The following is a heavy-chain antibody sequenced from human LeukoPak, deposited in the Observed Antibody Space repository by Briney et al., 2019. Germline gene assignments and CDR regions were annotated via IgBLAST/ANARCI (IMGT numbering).Heavy chain of an antibody. Sequence: PGGSLRLSCTASGFTFSSYAMSWVCRAPGKGLEWVSAISGSGGTTYYADSVKGRFTISRDNSKNTLYLQMNSLRAEDTAVYYCAKDRCSGGDCYPHRFDYWGQGTLVTVSS. D-gene: IGHD2-21*02. J-gene: IGHJ4*02. CDR1: GFTFSSYA. V-gene: IGHV3-23*01. CDR2: ISGSGGTT. CDR3: AKDRCSGGDCYPHRFDY.